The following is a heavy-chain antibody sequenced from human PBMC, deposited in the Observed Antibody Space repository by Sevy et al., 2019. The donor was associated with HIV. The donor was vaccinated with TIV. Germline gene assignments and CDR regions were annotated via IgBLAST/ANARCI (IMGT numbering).Heavy chain of an antibody. CDR2: ISFDVDYV. CDR3: AKDGGNAPQYYGIDG. D-gene: IGHD3-16*01. Sequence: GGSLRLSCAASGFTFSSFGLHWVRQAPGKGLEWVASISFDVDYVYYADSVKGRFTISRDNSKNILYLQMNSLRVEDTALYYGAKDGGNAPQYYGIDGWGQGTTVTVSS. J-gene: IGHJ6*02. V-gene: IGHV3-30*18. CDR1: GFTFSSFG.